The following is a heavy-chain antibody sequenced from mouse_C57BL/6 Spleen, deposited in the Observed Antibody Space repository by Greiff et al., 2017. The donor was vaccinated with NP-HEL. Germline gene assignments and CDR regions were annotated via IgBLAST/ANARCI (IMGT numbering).Heavy chain of an antibody. Sequence: VQLQQSGPELVKPGASVKISCKASGYAFSSSWMNWVKQRPGKGLEWIGRIYTGDGDTNYNGKFKGKATLTADKSSSTAYMQLSSLTSEDAAVCVCARWSGTGAMDYWGQGTSVTVSS. J-gene: IGHJ4*01. V-gene: IGHV1-82*01. CDR2: IYTGDGDT. CDR1: GYAFSSSW. CDR3: ARWSGTGAMDY. D-gene: IGHD4-1*01.